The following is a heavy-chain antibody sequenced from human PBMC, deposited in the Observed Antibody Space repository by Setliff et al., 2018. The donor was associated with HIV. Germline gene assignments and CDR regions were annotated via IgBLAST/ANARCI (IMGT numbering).Heavy chain of an antibody. CDR1: GFTFNNYW. CDR2: INQDGSHK. CDR3: ATDFSISA. Sequence: GGSLRLSCAASGFTFNNYWIVWVRQAPGKGLEWVANINQDGSHKYYVDSVKGRFTISRDNAVNSLYLQMNSLRAEDTAIYYCATDFSISAWGQGTLVTVSS. J-gene: IGHJ1*01. D-gene: IGHD2-2*01. V-gene: IGHV3-7*01.